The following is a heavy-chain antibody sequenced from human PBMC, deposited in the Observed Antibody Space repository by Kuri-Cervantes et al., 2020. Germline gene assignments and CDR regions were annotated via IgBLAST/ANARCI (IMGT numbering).Heavy chain of an antibody. Sequence: GGSLRLSCAASGFTFSSYGMHWVRQAPGKGLEWVAVISYDGSNKYYADSVKGRFTISRDNSKNTLYLQMNSLRAEDTAVYYCARDLFGYSRGYGMDVWGQGTTVTVSS. J-gene: IGHJ6*02. CDR2: ISYDGSNK. CDR3: ARDLFGYSRGYGMDV. CDR1: GFTFSSYG. V-gene: IGHV3-30*03. D-gene: IGHD6-19*01.